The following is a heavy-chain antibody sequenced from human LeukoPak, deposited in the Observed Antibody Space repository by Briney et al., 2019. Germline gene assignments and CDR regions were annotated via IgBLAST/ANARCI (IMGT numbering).Heavy chain of an antibody. D-gene: IGHD3-16*01. CDR1: GFTFSSHG. Sequence: GGSLRLSCAASGFTFSSHGTNWVRQARGRGLEWVSGISPSGGITYYTDSVKGRFTISRDNSKNTQSLQINSLRAEDTAVYYCAKDDDWGRYKLWGQGTLVTVSS. V-gene: IGHV3-23*01. CDR3: AKDDDWGRYKL. J-gene: IGHJ1*01. CDR2: ISPSGGIT.